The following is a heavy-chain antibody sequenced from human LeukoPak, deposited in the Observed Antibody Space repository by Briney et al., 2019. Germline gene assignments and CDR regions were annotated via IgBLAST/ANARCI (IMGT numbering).Heavy chain of an antibody. CDR3: ARSDDFWSGYSRQDAFDI. CDR1: GFTFSSYW. Sequence: GGSLRLSCAASGFTFSSYWMSWIRQAPGKGLEWVANIKQDGSEKYYVDSVKGRFTISRDNAKNSLYLQMNSLRAEDTAVYYCARSDDFWSGYSRQDAFDIWGQGTMVTVSS. D-gene: IGHD3-3*01. V-gene: IGHV3-7*01. J-gene: IGHJ3*02. CDR2: IKQDGSEK.